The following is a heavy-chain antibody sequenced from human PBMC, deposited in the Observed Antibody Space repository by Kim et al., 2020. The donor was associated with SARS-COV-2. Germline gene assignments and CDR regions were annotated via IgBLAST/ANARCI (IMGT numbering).Heavy chain of an antibody. V-gene: IGHV3-73*01. CDR1: GFTFSDSP. Sequence: WGSLRLSCAASGFTFSDSPMHWVRQASGKGLEWVGRIRSKANSYATSYAASVKGRFTISRDDSESTAYLQMNSLKTEDTAVYYCTRIPGTTVAFWDAFDV. CDR3: TRIPGTTVAFWDAFDV. J-gene: IGHJ3*01. CDR2: IRSKANSYAT. D-gene: IGHD1-1*01.